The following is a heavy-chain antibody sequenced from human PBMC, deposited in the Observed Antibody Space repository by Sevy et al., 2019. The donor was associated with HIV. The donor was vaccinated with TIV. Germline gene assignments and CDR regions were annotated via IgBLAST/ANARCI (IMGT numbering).Heavy chain of an antibody. J-gene: IGHJ3*02. V-gene: IGHV3-21*01. CDR3: AREITKDDAFDI. Sequence: GGSLRLSCAASGFTFSSYSMNWVRHAPGKGLEWVSSISSSSSYIYYADSVKGRFTISRDNAKNSLYLQMNSLRAEDTAVYYCAREITKDDAFDIWGQGTMVTVSS. CDR2: ISSSSSYI. D-gene: IGHD3-16*01. CDR1: GFTFSSYS.